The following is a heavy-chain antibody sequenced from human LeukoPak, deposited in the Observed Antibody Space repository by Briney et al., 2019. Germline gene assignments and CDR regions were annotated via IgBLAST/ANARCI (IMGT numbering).Heavy chain of an antibody. CDR2: ISSSSSYI. Sequence: GGSLRLSCAASGFTFSHYSMNWVRQAPGKGLEWVSSISSSSSYIYYADSVKGRFTISRDNAKNSLYLQMNSLRAEDTAVYYWARGSWQQLVLWGVGYYFDYWGQGTLVTVSS. J-gene: IGHJ4*02. V-gene: IGHV3-21*01. D-gene: IGHD6-13*01. CDR1: GFTFSHYS. CDR3: ARGSWQQLVLWGVGYYFDY.